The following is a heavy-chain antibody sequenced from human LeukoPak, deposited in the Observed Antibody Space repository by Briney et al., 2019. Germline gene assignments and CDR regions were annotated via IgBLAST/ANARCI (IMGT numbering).Heavy chain of an antibody. CDR3: ARAVIVVAAATQRNWFDP. Sequence: SETLSLTCAVYGGSFSGYYWSWIRQPPGKGLEWIGEINHSGSTNYNPSLKSRVTISVDTSKNQFSLNLSSVTAADTSVYYCARAVIVVAAATQRNWFDPWGQGTLVTVSS. V-gene: IGHV4-34*01. J-gene: IGHJ5*02. CDR1: GGSFSGYY. D-gene: IGHD2-15*01. CDR2: INHSGST.